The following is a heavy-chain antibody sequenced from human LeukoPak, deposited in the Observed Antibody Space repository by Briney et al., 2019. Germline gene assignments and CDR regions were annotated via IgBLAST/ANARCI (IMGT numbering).Heavy chain of an antibody. CDR2: MNPNSGNT. CDR1: GYTFTSYD. CDR3: ARARGYCSTSCYPFGY. Sequence: ASVKVSCKASGYTFTSYDINWVRQATGQGLEWMGWMNPNSGNTGYAQKFQGRVTMTRNTSISTAYMELSSLRSEDTAVYYCARARGYCSTSCYPFGYWGQGTLVTVSS. J-gene: IGHJ4*02. V-gene: IGHV1-8*01. D-gene: IGHD2-2*01.